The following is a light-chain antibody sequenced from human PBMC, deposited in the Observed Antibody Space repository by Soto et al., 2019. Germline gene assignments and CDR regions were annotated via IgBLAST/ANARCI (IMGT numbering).Light chain of an antibody. CDR1: SSNIGTYT. CDR3: ASWDDSVNGVV. J-gene: IGLJ2*01. Sequence: QSVLTQPPSVSGAPGQSITISCSGSSSNIGTYTENWYQHLPGTAPKLLFSTDDRRPSGVADRFSGSKSGTSASLAISGLQSEDEADYYCASWDDSVNGVVFGGGTKVTVL. CDR2: TDD. V-gene: IGLV1-44*01.